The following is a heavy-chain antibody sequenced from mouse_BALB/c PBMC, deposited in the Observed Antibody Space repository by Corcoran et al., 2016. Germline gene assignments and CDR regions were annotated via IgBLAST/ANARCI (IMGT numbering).Heavy chain of an antibody. CDR3: AGIYDGYYVSAY. D-gene: IGHD2-3*01. CDR1: GYSITSGYY. Sequence: DVQLQASGPGLVKPSQSLSLPCSVTGYSITSGYYWNWIRQFPGNKLEWMGYISYDGSNNYNPSLKNRISITRYTSKNQFFLKLNSVTTEDTATYYCAGIYDGYYVSAYWGQGTLVTVSA. J-gene: IGHJ3*01. CDR2: ISYDGSN. V-gene: IGHV3-6*02.